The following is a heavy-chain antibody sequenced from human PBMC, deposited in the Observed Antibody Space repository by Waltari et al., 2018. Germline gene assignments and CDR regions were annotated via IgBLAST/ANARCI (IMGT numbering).Heavy chain of an antibody. D-gene: IGHD6-6*01. CDR1: GFTFSSYS. Sequence: EVQLVESGGGLVQPGGSLRLSCAASGFTFSSYSMNWVRQAPGKGLAWVSYISSSSSTIYYADSVKGRFTITGDNAKNSLYLQMNSLRDEDTAVYYCARATASIAARSDFDYWGQGTLVTVSS. CDR2: ISSSSSTI. V-gene: IGHV3-48*02. CDR3: ARATASIAARSDFDY. J-gene: IGHJ4*02.